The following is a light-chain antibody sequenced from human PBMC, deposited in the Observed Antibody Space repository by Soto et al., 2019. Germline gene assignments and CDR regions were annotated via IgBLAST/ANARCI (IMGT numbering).Light chain of an antibody. Sequence: EIVLTQSPGTLSLSPGERATLSCRASQSVSSSSLAWYQQKPGQAPRLLIYGASSRATGIPDRFSGSGSGTDFTITISRLEPEDFAVFSCQQSGSSPYTLGQGTKLEIK. CDR1: QSVSSSS. CDR3: QQSGSSPYT. V-gene: IGKV3-20*01. CDR2: GAS. J-gene: IGKJ2*01.